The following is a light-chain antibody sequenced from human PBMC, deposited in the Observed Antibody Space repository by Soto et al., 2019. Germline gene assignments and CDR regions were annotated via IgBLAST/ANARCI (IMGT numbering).Light chain of an antibody. CDR3: SSYTNSHTLI. CDR2: EVT. J-gene: IGLJ2*01. CDR1: INDVGGYNY. Sequence: QSALTQPASVSGSPGQSITISCTGTINDVGGYNYVSWYQHHPGKAPKLMIYEVTNRPSGVSDRFSGSKSGNTASLTISGLQAEDEADYYCSSYTNSHTLIFGGGTKLTVL. V-gene: IGLV2-14*01.